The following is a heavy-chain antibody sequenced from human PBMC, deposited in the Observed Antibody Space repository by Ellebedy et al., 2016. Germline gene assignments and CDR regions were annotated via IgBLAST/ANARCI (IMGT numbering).Heavy chain of an antibody. J-gene: IGHJ4*02. V-gene: IGHV3-33*01. Sequence: GGSLRLSXEASGFIFSSFGMHWVRQAPGKGLEWLAVIWYDGSKKYNADSVKGRFTISRDNPKNTLYLQMNSLSAEDTAVYYCARGTHYYDSSGHYSFDYWGQGTLVSVSS. CDR1: GFIFSSFG. CDR2: IWYDGSKK. CDR3: ARGTHYYDSSGHYSFDY. D-gene: IGHD3-22*01.